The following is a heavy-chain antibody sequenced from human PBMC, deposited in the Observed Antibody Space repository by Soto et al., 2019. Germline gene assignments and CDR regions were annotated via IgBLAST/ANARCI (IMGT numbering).Heavy chain of an antibody. CDR2: ISGSGGST. CDR3: AKWDRGYFDY. J-gene: IGHJ4*02. Sequence: EVQLLESGGGLVQPGGSLRLSCAASGFTFSSYAMSWVRQAPGKGLEWVSAISGSGGSTYYADSVKGRFTISRDNSKNTLQLQMHSLRAEDTAVYDCAKWDRGYFDYWGQGTLVTVSS. CDR1: GFTFSSYA. D-gene: IGHD1-26*01. V-gene: IGHV3-23*01.